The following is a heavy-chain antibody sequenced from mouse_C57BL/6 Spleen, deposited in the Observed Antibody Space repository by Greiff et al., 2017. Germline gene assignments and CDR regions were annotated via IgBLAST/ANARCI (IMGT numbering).Heavy chain of an antibody. CDR1: GYTFTNYY. Sequence: VQLQQPGAELVRPGASVKLSCKASGYTFTNYYINWVKQRPGQGLEWIGRIYPGSGNTYYNEKFKGKATLTAEKSSSTAYLQLSSLTSKGSAVYFGARGDYYGYDRDSLDYWGQGTSVTVSS. CDR3: ARGDYYGYDRDSLDY. J-gene: IGHJ4*01. D-gene: IGHD2-2*01. V-gene: IGHV1-76*01. CDR2: IYPGSGNT.